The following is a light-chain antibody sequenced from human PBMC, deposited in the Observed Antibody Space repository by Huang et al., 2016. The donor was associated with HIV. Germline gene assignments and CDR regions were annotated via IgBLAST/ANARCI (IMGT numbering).Light chain of an antibody. CDR1: QSIRNRY. CDR2: DAS. Sequence: EIVLTQSPATLSLSLGERATLSCRATQSIRNRYLAWFQQKPGRAPRLLIYDASNRATGIPDRLSGGGSGTDFTLTISRLEPEDFAVYYCQQYGSSSYTFGQGTKLELK. V-gene: IGKV3D-20*01. J-gene: IGKJ2*01. CDR3: QQYGSSSYT.